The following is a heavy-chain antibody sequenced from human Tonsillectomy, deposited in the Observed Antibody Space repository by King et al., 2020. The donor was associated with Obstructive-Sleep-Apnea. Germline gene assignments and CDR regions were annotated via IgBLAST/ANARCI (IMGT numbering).Heavy chain of an antibody. J-gene: IGHJ5*02. Sequence: VQLQESGPGLVKPSQTLSLTCTVSGGSISSGDYYWSWIRQPPGKGLEWIGDIYYSGSTYYNPSLKSRVTISVDTSKNQFSLKLSSVTAADTAVYYCARVVFDWNALFDPWGQGTLVTVSS. D-gene: IGHD1-1*01. CDR2: IYYSGST. V-gene: IGHV4-30-4*01. CDR1: GGSISSGDYY. CDR3: ARVVFDWNALFDP.